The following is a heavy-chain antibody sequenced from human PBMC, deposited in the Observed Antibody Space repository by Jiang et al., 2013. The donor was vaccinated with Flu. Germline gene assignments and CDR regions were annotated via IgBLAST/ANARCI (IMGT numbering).Heavy chain of an antibody. J-gene: IGHJ3*02. Sequence: YSFTNYAIHWVRQAPGQGLEWMAWINTGNGNTKFSQKFQGRVTITRDTSASIAYMQLSSLTSEDTAIYYCARRDDAFDIWGQGTLVTVSS. CDR1: YSFTNYA. CDR2: INTGNGNT. CDR3: ARRDDAFDI. V-gene: IGHV1-3*04.